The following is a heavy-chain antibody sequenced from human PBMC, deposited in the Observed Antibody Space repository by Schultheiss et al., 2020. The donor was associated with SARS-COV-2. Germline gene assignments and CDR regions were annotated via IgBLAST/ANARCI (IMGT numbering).Heavy chain of an antibody. D-gene: IGHD6-25*01. CDR2: IYYSGST. CDR1: GGSMNSSSYY. J-gene: IGHJ5*02. CDR3: ARSPFLAAAHDNWFDP. Sequence: SETLSLTCTVSGGSMNSSSYYWGWIRQPPGKGLEWIGYIYYSGSTNYNPSLKSRVTISVDTSKNQFSLKLSSVTAADTAVYYCARSPFLAAAHDNWFDPWGQGTLVTVSS. V-gene: IGHV4-61*05.